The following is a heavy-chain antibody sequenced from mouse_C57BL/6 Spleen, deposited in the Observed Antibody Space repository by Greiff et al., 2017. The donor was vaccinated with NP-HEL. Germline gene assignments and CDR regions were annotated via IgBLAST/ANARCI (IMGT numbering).Heavy chain of an antibody. CDR1: GYTFTSYW. CDR2: INPSNGGT. Sequence: VQLQESGTELVKPGASVKLSCKASGYTFTSYWMHWVKQRPGQGLEWIGNINPSNGGTNYNEKFKSKATLTVDKSSSTAYMQLSSLTSEDSAVYYCARGPYYYGSSPYAMDYWGQGTSVTVSS. D-gene: IGHD1-1*01. J-gene: IGHJ4*01. V-gene: IGHV1-53*01. CDR3: ARGPYYYGSSPYAMDY.